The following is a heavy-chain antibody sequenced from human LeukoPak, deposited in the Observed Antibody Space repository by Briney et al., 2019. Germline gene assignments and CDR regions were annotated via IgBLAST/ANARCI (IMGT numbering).Heavy chain of an antibody. CDR2: IHHSGST. Sequence: SETLSLTCAVSGYSISSGYYWGWIRQTPGKGLEWIGSIHHSGSTYYNPSLKSRVTILMDTSKNHFSLKLNSVTAADTAVYYCAGKYYYHSSGYSYVDYWGQGTLVTVSS. J-gene: IGHJ4*02. D-gene: IGHD3-22*01. V-gene: IGHV4-38-2*01. CDR3: AGKYYYHSSGYSYVDY. CDR1: GYSISSGYY.